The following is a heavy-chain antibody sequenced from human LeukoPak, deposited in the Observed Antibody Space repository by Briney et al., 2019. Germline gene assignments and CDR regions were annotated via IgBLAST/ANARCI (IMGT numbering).Heavy chain of an antibody. Sequence: PSETLSLTCTVSGGSISSGGYYWSWILQHPGKGLEWIGYIFYSGGTYYNPSLKSRVTISVDTSNNQFSLKLSSVTAADTAVYYCAGILTGYLTWGQGTLVTVSS. V-gene: IGHV4-31*03. CDR1: GGSISSGGYY. CDR3: AGILTGYLT. CDR2: IFYSGGT. J-gene: IGHJ5*02. D-gene: IGHD3-9*01.